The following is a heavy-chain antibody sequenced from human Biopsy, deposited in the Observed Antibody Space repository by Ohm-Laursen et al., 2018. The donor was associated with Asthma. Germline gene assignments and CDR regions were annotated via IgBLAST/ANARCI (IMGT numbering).Heavy chain of an antibody. J-gene: IGHJ4*02. CDR3: ARGVDRVTGLLDHFDS. Sequence: SETLSLTCTVSGGSINNFYWSWIRQPPGKGLESIGHVYYSGSTNYNPSLKSRVTISIDASKNQFSLKLTSGTAADTAVYYCARGVDRVTGLLDHFDSWGQGTLVTVSS. CDR2: VYYSGST. CDR1: GGSINNFY. V-gene: IGHV4-59*01. D-gene: IGHD2-21*02.